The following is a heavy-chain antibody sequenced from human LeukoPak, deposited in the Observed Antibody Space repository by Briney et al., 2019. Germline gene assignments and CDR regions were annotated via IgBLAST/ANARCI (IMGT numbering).Heavy chain of an antibody. J-gene: IGHJ4*02. D-gene: IGHD1-1*01. CDR3: ARDETGTLDY. CDR2: IYSGGNT. Sequence: GGSLRLSCAASGFTVSNNYMSWVRQAPGKGLEWVSVIYSGGNTYYEDSVKGRFTISRDNSKNTLYLQMNSLRGEDTAVYYCARDETGTLDYWGQGTLVTVSS. V-gene: IGHV3-66*02. CDR1: GFTVSNNY.